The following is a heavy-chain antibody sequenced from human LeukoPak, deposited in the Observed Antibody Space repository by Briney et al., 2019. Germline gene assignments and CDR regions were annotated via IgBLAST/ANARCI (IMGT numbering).Heavy chain of an antibody. Sequence: PGGSLILSCAASGFTFSSYSMNWVRQAPGKGLEWVSSISSSSSYIYYADSVKGRFTISRDNAKNSLYLQMNSLRAEDTAVYYCARADSSSWYYYYYGMDVWGQGTTVTVSS. CDR2: ISSSSSYI. J-gene: IGHJ6*02. CDR3: ARADSSSWYYYYYGMDV. V-gene: IGHV3-21*01. D-gene: IGHD6-13*01. CDR1: GFTFSSYS.